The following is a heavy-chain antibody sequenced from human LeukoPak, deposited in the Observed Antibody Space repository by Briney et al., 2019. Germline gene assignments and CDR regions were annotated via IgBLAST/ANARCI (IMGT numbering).Heavy chain of an antibody. J-gene: IGHJ6*03. Sequence: ASVKVSCKASGYTFTSYDINWVRQATGQGLEWMGWMNPNSGNTGYVQKFQGRVTITRNTSIFTAYMELSSLRSEDTAVYYCARDRESRDGYNWSYYYYYMDVWGKGTTVTVSS. D-gene: IGHD5-24*01. V-gene: IGHV1-8*03. CDR1: GYTFTSYD. CDR2: MNPNSGNT. CDR3: ARDRESRDGYNWSYYYYYMDV.